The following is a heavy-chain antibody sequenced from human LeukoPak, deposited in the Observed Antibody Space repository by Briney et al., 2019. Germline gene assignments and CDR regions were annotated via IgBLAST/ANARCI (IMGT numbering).Heavy chain of an antibody. CDR3: ARDLREQLADY. CDR2: INWNGGST. CDR1: GFTFGDYG. D-gene: IGHD6-13*01. V-gene: IGHV3-20*04. Sequence: PGGSLRLSCAASGFTFGDYGMSWVRQAPGKGPEWVSGINWNGGSTGYADSVKGRFTISRDNAKNSLYLQMNSLRAEDTAVYYCARDLREQLADYWGQGTLGTVSS. J-gene: IGHJ4*02.